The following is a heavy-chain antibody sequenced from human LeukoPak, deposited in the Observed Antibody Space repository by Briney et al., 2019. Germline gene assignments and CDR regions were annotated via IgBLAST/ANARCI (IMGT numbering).Heavy chain of an antibody. Sequence: ASVKVPCKASGYTFTSYYMHWVRQAPGQGLEWMGIINPSGGSTSYAQKFQGRVTMTRDTSTSTVYMELSSLRSEDTAVYYCARAKYYYGSGSNSYYYYGLDVWGQGTTVTVSS. CDR1: GYTFTSYY. CDR2: INPSGGST. J-gene: IGHJ6*02. D-gene: IGHD3-10*01. V-gene: IGHV1-46*01. CDR3: ARAKYYYGSGSNSYYYYGLDV.